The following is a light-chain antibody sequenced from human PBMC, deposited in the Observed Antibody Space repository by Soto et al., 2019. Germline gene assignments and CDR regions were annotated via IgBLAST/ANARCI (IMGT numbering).Light chain of an antibody. V-gene: IGKV3-20*01. Sequence: EIVLTQSPGTLSLSPGERATLSCRASHSLNSGYPAWYQQRPGQALRLLIYGASTRATGVPDRFSGSGSGTDFTLTISRLEPEDFAVYYCQQYGSSATFGPGTKVD. CDR3: QQYGSSAT. J-gene: IGKJ3*01. CDR1: HSLNSGY. CDR2: GAS.